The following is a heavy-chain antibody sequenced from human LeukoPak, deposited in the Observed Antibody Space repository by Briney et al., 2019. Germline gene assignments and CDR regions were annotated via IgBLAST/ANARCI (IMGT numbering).Heavy chain of an antibody. CDR1: GGSISSYY. V-gene: IGHV4-59*01. Sequence: SETLSLTCTVSGGSISSYYWSWIRQPPGKGLESIGFIYHSGSANYNPSLKSRVTISVDTSKNQFSLRLRSVTAADMAVYYCARSRSGYSYDHAAFDIWGQGTMVTVSS. CDR2: IYHSGSA. D-gene: IGHD5-18*01. CDR3: ARSRSGYSYDHAAFDI. J-gene: IGHJ3*02.